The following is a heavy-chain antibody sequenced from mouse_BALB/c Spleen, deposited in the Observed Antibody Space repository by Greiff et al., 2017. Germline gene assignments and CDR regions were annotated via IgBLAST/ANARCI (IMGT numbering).Heavy chain of an antibody. V-gene: IGHV1-14*01. D-gene: IGHD3-1*01. CDR2: INPYSDGT. CDR1: GYTFTSYV. J-gene: IGHJ4*01. CDR3: GRQLGRYAMDY. Sequence: EVQLVESGPELVKPGASVKMSCTASGYTFTSYVMHWVKQKPGQGLEWIGYINPYSDGTKYNEKFKGKATLTSDKSSSTAYMVLSSLTSEDSAVYYCGRQLGRYAMDYWGQGTSVTVSS.